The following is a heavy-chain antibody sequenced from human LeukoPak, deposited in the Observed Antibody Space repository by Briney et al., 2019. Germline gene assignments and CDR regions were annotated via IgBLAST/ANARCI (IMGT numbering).Heavy chain of an antibody. V-gene: IGHV3-66*01. CDR1: GFTVSSNY. Sequence: GGSLRLSCVASGFTVSSNYMSWVRQAPGKGLEWVSVIYSGGSTYYADSVKGRFTISRDNSKNTLYLQMNSLRAEDTAVYYCARALDRYSSGWYVGYYFDYWGQGTLVTVSS. J-gene: IGHJ4*02. CDR2: IYSGGST. CDR3: ARALDRYSSGWYVGYYFDY. D-gene: IGHD6-19*01.